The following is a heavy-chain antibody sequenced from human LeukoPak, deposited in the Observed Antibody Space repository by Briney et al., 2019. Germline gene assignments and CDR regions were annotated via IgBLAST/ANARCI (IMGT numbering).Heavy chain of an antibody. J-gene: IGHJ6*03. D-gene: IGHD2-8*01. CDR3: ARLEDRALGYCTNGVCPYYYYYYMDV. CDR2: IYTSGST. Sequence: SETLSLTCTVSGGSISSYYWSWIRQPAGKGLEWIGRIYTSGSTNYNPSLKSRVTMSVDTSKNQFSLKLSSVTAADTAVYYCARLEDRALGYCTNGVCPYYYYYYMDVWGNGTTVTVSS. CDR1: GGSISSYY. V-gene: IGHV4-4*07.